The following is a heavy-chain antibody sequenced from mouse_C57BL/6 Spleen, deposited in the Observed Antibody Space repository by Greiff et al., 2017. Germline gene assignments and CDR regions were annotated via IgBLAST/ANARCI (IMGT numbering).Heavy chain of an antibody. D-gene: IGHD1-1*01. CDR2: ISSGGSYT. J-gene: IGHJ4*01. CDR1: GFTFSSYG. Sequence: EVNLVESGGDLVKPGGSLKLSCAASGFTFSSYGMSWVRQTPDKRLEWVATISSGGSYTYYPDSVKGRFTISRDNAKNTLYLQMSSLKSEDTAMYYCAREVVGATEDYAMDYWGQGTSVTVSS. CDR3: AREVVGATEDYAMDY. V-gene: IGHV5-6*01.